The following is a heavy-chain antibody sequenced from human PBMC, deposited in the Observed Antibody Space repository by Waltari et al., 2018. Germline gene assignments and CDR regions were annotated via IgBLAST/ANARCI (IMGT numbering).Heavy chain of an antibody. CDR1: GYSISSGYY. D-gene: IGHD3-22*01. Sequence: QVQLQESGPGLVKPSETLSLTCTVSGYSISSGYYWGWIRQHPGKGLEWIGSIYHSESTYYNPALKSRVTISVDTSKNPFSLKLSSVTAADTAVYYCARSAGRFITMIVVVMFDYWGQGTLVTVSS. V-gene: IGHV4-38-2*02. CDR2: IYHSEST. CDR3: ARSAGRFITMIVVVMFDY. J-gene: IGHJ4*02.